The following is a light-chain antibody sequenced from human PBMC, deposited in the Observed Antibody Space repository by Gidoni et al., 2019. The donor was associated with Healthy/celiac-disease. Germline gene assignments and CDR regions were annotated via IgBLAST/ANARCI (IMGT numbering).Light chain of an antibody. CDR1: QSISSY. Sequence: DIQMTQSPSSLSASVGDRVTITCRASQSISSYLNWYQQKPGNAPKLLIYAASSLQSGVPSRFSGSGSGTDFTLTISSLQHEDFATYYCQQSDSTPTFGGGTKVEIK. CDR3: QQSDSTPT. V-gene: IGKV1-39*01. J-gene: IGKJ4*02. CDR2: AAS.